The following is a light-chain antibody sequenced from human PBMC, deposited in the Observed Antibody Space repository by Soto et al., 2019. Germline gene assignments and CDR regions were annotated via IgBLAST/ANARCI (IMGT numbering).Light chain of an antibody. CDR1: QSVSSSY. Sequence: EIVLTQSPGTLSLSPGERATLSCRASQSVSSSYLAWYQQKPGQPPRLLIYGASNRATGIPDRFSGSGSGTDFTLTISRLEPEDFAVYYCQQYGSSPPYTFGQGTKLEIK. CDR2: GAS. CDR3: QQYGSSPPYT. J-gene: IGKJ2*01. V-gene: IGKV3-20*01.